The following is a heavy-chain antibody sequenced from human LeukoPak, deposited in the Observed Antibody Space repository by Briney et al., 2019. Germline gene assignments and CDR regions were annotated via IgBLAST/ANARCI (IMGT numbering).Heavy chain of an antibody. J-gene: IGHJ2*01. V-gene: IGHV4-30-4*08. CDR2: IYYIGNT. D-gene: IGHD2-21*02. CDR1: GGSISSGGYY. Sequence: SETLSLTCTVSGGSISSGGYYWSWIRQPPGQGLEWIGYIYYIGNTFYNPSLKSRVTISVDTSKNQFSLKLSSVTAADTAVYYCASAYCGGDCTPYWYFDLWGRGTLVTVSS. CDR3: ASAYCGGDCTPYWYFDL.